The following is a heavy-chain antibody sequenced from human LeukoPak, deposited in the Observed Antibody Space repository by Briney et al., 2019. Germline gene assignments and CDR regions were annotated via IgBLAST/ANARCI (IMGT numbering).Heavy chain of an antibody. D-gene: IGHD6-19*01. Sequence: SETLSFTCTVSGGSISSGSYYCGWIRQPPGKGLEWIGSIYYSGSTYYNPSLKSRVTISVDTSKNQFSLKLSSVTAADTAAYYCAKISSGWYDYYYGMDVWGQGTTVTVSS. CDR3: AKISSGWYDYYYGMDV. CDR1: GGSISSGSYY. CDR2: IYYSGST. J-gene: IGHJ6*02. V-gene: IGHV4-39*01.